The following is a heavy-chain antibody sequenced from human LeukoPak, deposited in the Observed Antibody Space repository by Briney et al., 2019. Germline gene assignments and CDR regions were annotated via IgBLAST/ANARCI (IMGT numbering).Heavy chain of an antibody. Sequence: ASVKVSCKASGYTFTSYYMHWVRQAPGRGLEWMGIINPSGGSTSYAQKFQGRVTMTRDTSTSTVYMELSSLRSEDTAVYYCAREVGYCSGGSCRYYFDYWGQGTLVTVSS. J-gene: IGHJ4*02. CDR1: GYTFTSYY. CDR3: AREVGYCSGGSCRYYFDY. V-gene: IGHV1-46*01. CDR2: INPSGGST. D-gene: IGHD2-15*01.